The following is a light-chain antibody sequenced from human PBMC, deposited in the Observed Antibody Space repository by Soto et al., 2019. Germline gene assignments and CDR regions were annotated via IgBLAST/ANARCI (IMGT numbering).Light chain of an antibody. CDR3: QQRSNWPLT. CDR2: DAS. V-gene: IGKV3-11*01. J-gene: IGKJ4*01. CDR1: QSVSSN. Sequence: DIVLTQSPATLSLSPGERATLSCRASQSVSSNLAWYQQKPGQPPRLLIYDASSRATGIPARFSGSGSGTDFTLTISSQEPEDFAVYYCQQRSNWPLTFGGGTKVEIK.